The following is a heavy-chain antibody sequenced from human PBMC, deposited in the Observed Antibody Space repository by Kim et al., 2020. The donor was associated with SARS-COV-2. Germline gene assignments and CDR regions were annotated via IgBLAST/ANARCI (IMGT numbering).Heavy chain of an antibody. CDR3: ARGSWQQLVWAPYYYGMDV. J-gene: IGHJ6*02. CDR1: GFTFSSYA. Sequence: GGSLRLSCAASGFTFSSYAMHWVRQAPGKGLEWVAVISYDGSNKYYADSVKGRFTISRDNSKNTLYLQMNSLRAEDTAVYYCARGSWQQLVWAPYYYGMDVWGQGTTVTVSS. CDR2: ISYDGSNK. D-gene: IGHD6-13*01. V-gene: IGHV3-30*04.